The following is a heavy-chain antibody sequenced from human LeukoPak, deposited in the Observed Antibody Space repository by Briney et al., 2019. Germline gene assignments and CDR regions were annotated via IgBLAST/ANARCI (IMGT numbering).Heavy chain of an antibody. Sequence: ASVKVSCKASGYTFTSHCIHWVRQAPGQGLEWMGLIHPSDGVTTYAQNFQGRVTVTRDTSTSTVYIELSSLRSEDTAVYYCARDNISSSGWTGLGYWGQGTLVTVSS. CDR1: GYTFTSHC. J-gene: IGHJ4*02. V-gene: IGHV1-46*01. CDR3: ARDNISSSGWTGLGY. D-gene: IGHD6-19*01. CDR2: IHPSDGVT.